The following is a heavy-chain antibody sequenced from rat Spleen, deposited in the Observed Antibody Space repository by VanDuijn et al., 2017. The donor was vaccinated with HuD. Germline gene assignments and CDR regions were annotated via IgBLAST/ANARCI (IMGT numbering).Heavy chain of an antibody. CDR2: VSYDGGSV. Sequence: EVQLVESGGGLVQFGRSLKLSCAASGFTFSNYGMAWVRQAPKKGLEWVAYVSYDGGSVYYRDSVRGRFTISRDKAKSTLYLQMDSLRSEDTATYYCSTLDYWGQGVMVTVSS. J-gene: IGHJ2*01. V-gene: IGHV5-29*01. CDR3: STLDY. CDR1: GFTFSNYG.